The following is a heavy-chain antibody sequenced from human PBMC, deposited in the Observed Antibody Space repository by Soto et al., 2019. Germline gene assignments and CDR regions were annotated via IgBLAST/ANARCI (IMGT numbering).Heavy chain of an antibody. J-gene: IGHJ3*02. CDR3: ARHPPLYYYDSSGYCRPGPFDI. D-gene: IGHD3-22*01. CDR1: GYSFTSYW. Sequence: MKISCKGSGYSFTSYWISWVRPMPGKGLEWMGRIDPSDSYTNYSPSFQGHVTISADKSISTPYLQWSSLKASDTAMYYCARHPPLYYYDSSGYCRPGPFDIWGQGTIVTLSS. CDR2: IDPSDSYT. V-gene: IGHV5-10-1*01.